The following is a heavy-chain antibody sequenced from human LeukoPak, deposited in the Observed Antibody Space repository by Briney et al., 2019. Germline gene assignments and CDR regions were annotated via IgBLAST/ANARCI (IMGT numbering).Heavy chain of an antibody. V-gene: IGHV3-30-3*01. J-gene: IGHJ3*01. CDR1: QFIFNNYA. Sequence: GKSLRLSCAASQFIFNNYAMSWVRQAPGKGLEWVASISYDGVDKYYADSLEDRFTMSRDNSKNSIYLQMNSLRVEDTAMYYCAKDVDTVMDWANDAFDVWGQGTMVIVSS. CDR3: AKDVDTVMDWANDAFDV. D-gene: IGHD5-18*01. CDR2: ISYDGVDK.